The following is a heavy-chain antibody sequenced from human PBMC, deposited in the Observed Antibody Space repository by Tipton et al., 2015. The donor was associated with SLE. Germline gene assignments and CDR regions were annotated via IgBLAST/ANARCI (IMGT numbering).Heavy chain of an antibody. CDR1: GDSVSSNSAA. J-gene: IGHJ5*02. V-gene: IGHV6-1*01. D-gene: IGHD2-15*01. CDR3: ARVVRRGYCSGGSCYDWFDP. CDR2: TYYRSKWYN. Sequence: GLVKPSQTLSLTCAISGDSVSSNSAAWNWIRQSASRGLEWLGRTYYRSKWYNDYAVSVKSRITINPDTSKNQFSLQLNSVTPEDTAVYYCARVVRRGYCSGGSCYDWFDPWGQGTLVTVSS.